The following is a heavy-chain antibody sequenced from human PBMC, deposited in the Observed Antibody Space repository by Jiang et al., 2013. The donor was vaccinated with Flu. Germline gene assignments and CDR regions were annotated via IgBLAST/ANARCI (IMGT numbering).Heavy chain of an antibody. J-gene: IGHJ4*02. Sequence: VQLVESGAEVKKPGESLKISCKTSGYNFNTYWIAWVRQMPGKGLEWMGIIYPGDSDTRYSPSFQGQVTISADTSVTTAFLQWSSLKASDTAIYYCARHTYTSGSHYSDSWGQGTLVTVSS. D-gene: IGHD6-25*01. CDR2: IYPGDSDT. CDR3: ARHTYTSGSHYSDS. CDR1: GYNFNTYW. V-gene: IGHV5-51*01.